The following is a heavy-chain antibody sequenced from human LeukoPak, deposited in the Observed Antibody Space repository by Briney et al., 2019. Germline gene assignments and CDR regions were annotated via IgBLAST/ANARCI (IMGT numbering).Heavy chain of an antibody. Sequence: GGSLRLSCAASGFTFSSYEMNWVRQAPGKGLEWVSLISGDGGSTYYADSVKGRFTISRDNSKNSLYLQMNSLRTEDTALYYCAKDDTYFDYWGQGTLVTVSS. J-gene: IGHJ4*02. CDR3: AKDDTYFDY. CDR2: ISGDGGST. V-gene: IGHV3-43*02. CDR1: GFTFSSYE.